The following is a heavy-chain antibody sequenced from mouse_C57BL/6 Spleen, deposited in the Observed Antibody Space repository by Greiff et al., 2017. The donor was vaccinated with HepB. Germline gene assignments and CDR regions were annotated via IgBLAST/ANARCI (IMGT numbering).Heavy chain of an antibody. CDR3: ARDRGAHYYGSSYWYFDV. CDR2: ISDGGSYT. D-gene: IGHD1-1*01. J-gene: IGHJ1*03. CDR1: GFTFSSYA. Sequence: EVKVVESGGGLVKPGGSLKLSCAASGFTFSSYAMSWVRQTPEKRLEWVATISDGGSYTYYPDNVKGRFTISRDNAKNNLYLQMSHLKSEDTAMYYCARDRGAHYYGSSYWYFDVWGTGTTVTVSS. V-gene: IGHV5-4*01.